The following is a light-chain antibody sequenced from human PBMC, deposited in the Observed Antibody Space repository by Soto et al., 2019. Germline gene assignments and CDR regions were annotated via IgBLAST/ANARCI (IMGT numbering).Light chain of an antibody. J-gene: IGLJ2*01. CDR2: SNN. CDR3: AAWDDSLNGVL. CDR1: SSNIGSNA. V-gene: IGLV1-44*01. Sequence: QSVLTQPPSASGTPGQRVTISCSGSSSNIGSNAVNWYQQLPGTAPKLLMYSNNQRPSGVPDRFSGSKSGTSASLAISGLQSEDEADYYCAAWDDSLNGVLFGGGTKLT.